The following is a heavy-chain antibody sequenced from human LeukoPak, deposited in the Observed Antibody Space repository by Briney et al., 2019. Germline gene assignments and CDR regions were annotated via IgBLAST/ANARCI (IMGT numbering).Heavy chain of an antibody. Sequence: GGSLRLSCTPSGFTFGDYAMSWFRQAPGKGLEWVGFIRVKAYGGTTEYAASVKGKFTISRDDSKSIAYLQMNSLKTEDTAVYYCTRHVGGSGWYLTGWFDPWGQGTLVTVSS. D-gene: IGHD6-19*01. V-gene: IGHV3-49*03. CDR2: IRVKAYGGTT. CDR3: TRHVGGSGWYLTGWFDP. CDR1: GFTFGDYA. J-gene: IGHJ5*02.